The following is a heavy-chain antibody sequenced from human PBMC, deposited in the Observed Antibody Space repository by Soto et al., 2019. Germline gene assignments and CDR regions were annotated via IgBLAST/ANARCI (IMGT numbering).Heavy chain of an antibody. J-gene: IGHJ4*02. CDR2: TYYRSRWYH. D-gene: IGHD4-4*01. Sequence: SPTLSGTCAICGDGISTNSAAWNWIRQSPSRGFEWLGRTYYRSRWYHDYAVSVKSRIIINPDTSKNQVSLQLNSVTPDDTAVYYCASYRYDYWGQGTVVTVSS. CDR3: ASYRYDY. V-gene: IGHV6-1*01. CDR1: GDGISTNSAA.